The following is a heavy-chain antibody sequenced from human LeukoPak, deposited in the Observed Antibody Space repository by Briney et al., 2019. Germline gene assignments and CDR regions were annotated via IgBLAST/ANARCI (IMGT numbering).Heavy chain of an antibody. D-gene: IGHD1-26*01. V-gene: IGHV4-38-2*02. CDR3: ARERVGATIGFDN. CDR1: GYSINSGYY. CDR2: IYHSGST. J-gene: IGHJ4*02. Sequence: SETLSLTCTVSGYSINSGYYWGWIRQPPGKGLEWIAIIYHSGSTYYNPSLKSRVTISVDTSKNQFSLKLSSVTAADTAVYYCARERVGATIGFDNWGQGTLVTVSS.